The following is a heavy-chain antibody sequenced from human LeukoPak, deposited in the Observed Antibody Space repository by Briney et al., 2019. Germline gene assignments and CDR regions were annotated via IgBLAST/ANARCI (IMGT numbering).Heavy chain of an antibody. Sequence: SVKVSCKASGGTFSSYAISWVRQAPGQGLEWMGGIIPIFGTANYAQKFQGRVTITADESTSTAYVELSSLRSEDTAVYYCARGIGRYYDSSGYYYYFDYWGQGTLVTVSS. J-gene: IGHJ4*02. CDR3: ARGIGRYYDSSGYYYYFDY. V-gene: IGHV1-69*01. CDR1: GGTFSSYA. CDR2: IIPIFGTA. D-gene: IGHD3-22*01.